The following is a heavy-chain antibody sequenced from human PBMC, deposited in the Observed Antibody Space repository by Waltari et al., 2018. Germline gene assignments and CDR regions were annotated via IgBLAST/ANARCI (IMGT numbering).Heavy chain of an antibody. CDR1: GFSLSSGSYY. D-gene: IGHD3-3*02. Sequence: QVQLQESGPGLVQPSQTLSLTCSVSGFSLSSGSYYWSWIRQHPGKGLEWIGYISHSGHTDYSPSLRSRLTLSVDTSKNQFSLKLNSVTAADTGVYFCAGRGAKMFSIWGRGTLVTVSS. CDR2: ISHSGHT. CDR3: AGRGAKMFSI. J-gene: IGHJ4*02. V-gene: IGHV4-31*02.